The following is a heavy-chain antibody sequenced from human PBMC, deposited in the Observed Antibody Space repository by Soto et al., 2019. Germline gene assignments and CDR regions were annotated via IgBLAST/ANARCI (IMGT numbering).Heavy chain of an antibody. CDR1: GFTFTSSA. CDR2: IVVGSGNT. J-gene: IGHJ4*02. Sequence: SVKVSCKASGFTFTSSAMQWVRQARGQRLEWIGWIVVGSGNTNYAQKFQERGTITRDMSTSTAYMELSSLRSEDTAVYYCAADPYGVPTMAPYWGQGTLVTVPQ. D-gene: IGHD4-17*01. V-gene: IGHV1-58*02. CDR3: AADPYGVPTMAPY.